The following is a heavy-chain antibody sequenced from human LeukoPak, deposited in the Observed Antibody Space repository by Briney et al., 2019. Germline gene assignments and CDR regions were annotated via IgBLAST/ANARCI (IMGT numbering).Heavy chain of an antibody. D-gene: IGHD6-13*01. Sequence: GGSLRLSCAASGFTFSSHGMHWVRQAPGKGLEWVTFISYDGSNKYYADSVKGRFTISRDNSKSTLFLQMNSLRAEDTAVYYCARQHTAATAFDYWGRGTLVTVSS. CDR3: ARQHTAATAFDY. J-gene: IGHJ4*02. CDR2: ISYDGSNK. V-gene: IGHV3-30*03. CDR1: GFTFSSHG.